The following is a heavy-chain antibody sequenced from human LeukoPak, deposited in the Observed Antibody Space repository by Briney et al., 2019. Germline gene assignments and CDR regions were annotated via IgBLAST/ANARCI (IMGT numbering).Heavy chain of an antibody. V-gene: IGHV3-30-3*01. CDR1: GFTFSSYA. CDR3: AREHDSSGYYLGPFDY. Sequence: GGSLRLSCAASGFTFSSYAMHWVRQAPGKGLEWVAVISYDGSNKYYADSVKGRFTISGDNSKNTLYLQMNSLRAEDTAVYYCAREHDSSGYYLGPFDYWGQGTLVTVSS. CDR2: ISYDGSNK. D-gene: IGHD3-22*01. J-gene: IGHJ4*02.